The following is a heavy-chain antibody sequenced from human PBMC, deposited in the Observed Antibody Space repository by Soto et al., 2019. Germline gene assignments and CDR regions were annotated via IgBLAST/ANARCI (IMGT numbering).Heavy chain of an antibody. Sequence: SLRLSCAASGFTFSSYAMHWVRQAPGKVLEWVAGISYDGSNKYYADSVKGRFTISRDNSKNTLYLQMNSLRAEDKAVYYCARPRVVVVAGTPSLDDWGQGTLGTVSS. CDR2: ISYDGSNK. CDR1: GFTFSSYA. J-gene: IGHJ4*02. V-gene: IGHV3-30-3*01. CDR3: ARPRVVVVAGTPSLDD. D-gene: IGHD2-15*01.